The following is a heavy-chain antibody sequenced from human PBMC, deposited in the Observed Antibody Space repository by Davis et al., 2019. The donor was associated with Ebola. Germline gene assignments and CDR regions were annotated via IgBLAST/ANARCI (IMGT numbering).Heavy chain of an antibody. CDR2: FSAVGFT. CDR3: VRDSTGIDMLRGRFDP. CDR1: GFAFNNYA. D-gene: IGHD3-10*01. V-gene: IGHV3-23*01. Sequence: GESLKISCTASGFAFNNYAMSWVRQAPGKGLEWVSDFSAVGFTHYADSVKGRFTIPRDNAKNPLYLQMNSLRAEDTAVYYCVRDSTGIDMLRGRFDPWGQGTLVTVSS. J-gene: IGHJ5*02.